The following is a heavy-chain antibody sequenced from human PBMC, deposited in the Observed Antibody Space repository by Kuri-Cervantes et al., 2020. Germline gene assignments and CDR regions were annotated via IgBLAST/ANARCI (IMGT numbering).Heavy chain of an antibody. Sequence: GESLKISCAASGFTFSSYGMHWVRQAPGKGLEWVAVISYDGSNKYYTDSVKGRFTISRDNAKNSLYLQMNSLRAEDTAVYYCARDSSSWYGSFDYWGQGTLVTVSS. CDR2: ISYDGSNK. V-gene: IGHV3-30*03. J-gene: IGHJ4*02. D-gene: IGHD6-13*01. CDR1: GFTFSSYG. CDR3: ARDSSSWYGSFDY.